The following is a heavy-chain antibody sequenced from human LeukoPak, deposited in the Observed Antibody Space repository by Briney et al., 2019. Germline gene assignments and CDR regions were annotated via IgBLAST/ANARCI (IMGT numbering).Heavy chain of an antibody. J-gene: IGHJ4*02. CDR3: ARVVAGYYDSSGYLDY. CDR2: INHSGST. D-gene: IGHD3-22*01. CDR1: GGSISSYY. Sequence: SETLSLTCTVSGGSISSYYWSWIRQPPGKGLEWIGEINHSGSTNYNPSLKSRVTISVDTSKNQFSLKLSSVTAADTAVYYCARVVAGYYDSSGYLDYWGQGTLVTVSS. V-gene: IGHV4-34*01.